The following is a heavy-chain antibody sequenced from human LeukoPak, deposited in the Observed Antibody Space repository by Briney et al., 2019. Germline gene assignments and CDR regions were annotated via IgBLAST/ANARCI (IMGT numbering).Heavy chain of an antibody. V-gene: IGHV3-30*04. J-gene: IGHJ1*01. Sequence: GGSLRLSCAASGFTFSTYAMHWVRQAPGKGLEWVAVVPFDGSSKYYADSVKGRFTISRDNSKNTVYLQMNSLRVEDTAVYYCARGGGRHVEHWGQGTLVTVSS. CDR2: VPFDGSSK. CDR3: ARGGGRHVEH. D-gene: IGHD3-16*01. CDR1: GFTFSTYA.